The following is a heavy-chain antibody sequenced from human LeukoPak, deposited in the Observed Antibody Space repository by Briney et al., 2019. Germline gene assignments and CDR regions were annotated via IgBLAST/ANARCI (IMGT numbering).Heavy chain of an antibody. CDR1: GFTFSNAW. Sequence: GGSLRLSCAASGFTFSNAWMSWVRQAPGKGLEWVGRIKSKTDGGTTDYAAPVKGRFTISRDDSKNTLYLQMNSLKTEDTAVYYCTTEAAVAWDFDYWGQGTLVTVSS. CDR2: IKSKTDGGTT. J-gene: IGHJ4*02. V-gene: IGHV3-15*01. D-gene: IGHD6-19*01. CDR3: TTEAAVAWDFDY.